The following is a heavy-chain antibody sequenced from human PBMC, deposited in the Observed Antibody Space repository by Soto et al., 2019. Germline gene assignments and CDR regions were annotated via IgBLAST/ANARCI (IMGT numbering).Heavy chain of an antibody. D-gene: IGHD3-3*01. CDR1: GGTFSSYA. Sequence: GASVKVSCKASGGTFSSYAISWVRQAPGQGLEWMGGIIPIFGTANYAQKFQGRVTISADKSTSTAYMELSSLRSADTAVYYCARNDHDSNHYGMDVWGQGTTVTVSS. J-gene: IGHJ6*02. V-gene: IGHV1-69*06. CDR3: ARNDHDSNHYGMDV. CDR2: IIPIFGTA.